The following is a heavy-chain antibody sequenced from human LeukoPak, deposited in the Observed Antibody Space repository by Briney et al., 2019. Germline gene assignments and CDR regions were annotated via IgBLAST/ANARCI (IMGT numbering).Heavy chain of an antibody. V-gene: IGHV3-74*01. CDR2: INSDGNST. CDR1: GFTFSNYW. CDR3: ARPPYSSGSFDL. Sequence: SGGSLRLSCAASGFTFSNYWMHWVRQAPGKGLVWVSRINSDGNSTIYADSVKGRFTISRDNAKNTLYLQMNSLRAEDTAVYYCARPPYSSGSFDLWGRGTLVTVSS. J-gene: IGHJ2*01. D-gene: IGHD6-19*01.